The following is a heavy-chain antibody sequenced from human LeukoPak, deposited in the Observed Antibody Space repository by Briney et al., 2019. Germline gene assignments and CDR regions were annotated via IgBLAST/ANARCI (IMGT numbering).Heavy chain of an antibody. Sequence: SVKVSCKASGGTFSSYAISWVRQAPGQGLEWMGRIIPILGIANYAQKFQGRVTITADKSTSTAYMELSSLRSEDTAVYYCARDPHDYGDYVSYWGQGTLVTVSP. CDR3: ARDPHDYGDYVSY. CDR2: IIPILGIA. V-gene: IGHV1-69*04. J-gene: IGHJ4*02. D-gene: IGHD4-17*01. CDR1: GGTFSSYA.